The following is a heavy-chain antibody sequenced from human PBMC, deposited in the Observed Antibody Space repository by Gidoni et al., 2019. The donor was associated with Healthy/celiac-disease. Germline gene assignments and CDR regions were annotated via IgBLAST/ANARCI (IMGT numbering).Heavy chain of an antibody. J-gene: IGHJ4*02. CDR1: GFTFSSYR. CDR3: ARITYCGGDCYSDYFDY. Sequence: EVQLVESGGGLVKPGGSLRLSWAASGFTFSSYRMNWVRQAPGKGLEWVSSISSSSSYIYYADSVKGRFTISRDNAKNSLYLQMNSLRAEDTAVYYCARITYCGGDCYSDYFDYWGQGTLVTVSS. D-gene: IGHD2-21*02. CDR2: ISSSSSYI. V-gene: IGHV3-21*01.